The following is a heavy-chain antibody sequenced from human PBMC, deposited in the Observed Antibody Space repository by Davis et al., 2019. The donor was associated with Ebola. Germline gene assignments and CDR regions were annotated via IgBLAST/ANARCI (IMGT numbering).Heavy chain of an antibody. Sequence: GESLKISCEASGFTFSSYSMNWVRPAPGKGLEWVSIISCSSTFIYYADPVEGRFTISRDDANNSLHLQMNSLRAEDSALYCCAGVGASGDDMDVWGKGTTVTVSS. V-gene: IGHV3-21*01. CDR2: ISCSSTFI. CDR3: AGVGASGDDMDV. CDR1: GFTFSSYS. J-gene: IGHJ6*03. D-gene: IGHD3-10*01.